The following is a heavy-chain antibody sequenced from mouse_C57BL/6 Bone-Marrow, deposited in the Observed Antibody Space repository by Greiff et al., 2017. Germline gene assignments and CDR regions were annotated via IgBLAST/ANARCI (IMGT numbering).Heavy chain of an antibody. CDR1: GYAFSSSW. J-gene: IGHJ3*01. CDR3: ARSLYYYGSSWFAY. CDR2: IYPGDGDT. D-gene: IGHD1-1*01. Sequence: LVESGPELVKPGASVKISCKASGYAFSSSWMNWVKQRPGKGLEWIGRIYPGDGDTNYNGKFKGKATLTADKSSSTAYMQLSSLTSEDSAVYFCARSLYYYGSSWFAYWGQGTLVTVSA. V-gene: IGHV1-82*01.